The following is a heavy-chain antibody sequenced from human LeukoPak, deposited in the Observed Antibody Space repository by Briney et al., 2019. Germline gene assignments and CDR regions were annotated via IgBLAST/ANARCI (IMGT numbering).Heavy chain of an antibody. CDR1: GFTFSTYG. Sequence: GGTLRLSCAASGFTFSTYGMSWVRQAPGKGLEWVSAISGSGGSTYNADSVKGRFTISRDNSKNTLYLQMNSLRAEDTAIYYCARDERLLSFLKWGQGTLVTVSS. D-gene: IGHD3-3*01. CDR3: ARDERLLSFLK. J-gene: IGHJ4*02. CDR2: ISGSGGST. V-gene: IGHV3-23*01.